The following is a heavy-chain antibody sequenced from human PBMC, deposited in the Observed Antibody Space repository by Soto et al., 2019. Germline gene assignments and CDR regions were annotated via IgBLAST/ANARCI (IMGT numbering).Heavy chain of an antibody. J-gene: IGHJ4*02. CDR3: ARGSDFWTIDYTDC. CDR1: GFSFSDCW. CDR2: IKGDGSEK. V-gene: IGHV3-7*03. D-gene: IGHD3-3*01. Sequence: GSLRLSCAASGFSFSDCWMTWVRQAKGKGLEWVANIKGDGSEKYYVDSVKGRFTISRDNAKRSLYLQMKSLTAEDTAVYYCARGSDFWTIDYTDCWGKGPQVTVAS.